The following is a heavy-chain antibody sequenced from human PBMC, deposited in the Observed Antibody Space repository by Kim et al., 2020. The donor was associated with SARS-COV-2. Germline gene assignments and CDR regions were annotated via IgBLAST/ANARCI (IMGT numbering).Heavy chain of an antibody. V-gene: IGHV4-59*08. CDR1: GGSISSYY. D-gene: IGHD4-17*01. CDR3: ARTHYGDYAWWFDP. J-gene: IGHJ5*02. Sequence: SETLSLTCTVSGGSISSYYWSWIRQPPGKGLEWIGYIYYSGSTNYNPSLKSRVTISVDTSKNQFSLKLSSVTAADTAVYYCARTHYGDYAWWFDPWGQGTLVTVSP. CDR2: IYYSGST.